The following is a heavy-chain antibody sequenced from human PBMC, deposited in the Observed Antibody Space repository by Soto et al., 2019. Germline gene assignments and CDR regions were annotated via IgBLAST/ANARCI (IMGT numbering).Heavy chain of an antibody. V-gene: IGHV3-33*01. CDR1: GFTFSSYG. D-gene: IGHD1-26*01. J-gene: IGHJ6*03. CDR2: IWYDGSNT. Sequence: GGSLILSCAASGFTFSSYGMHWVRQAPGKGLEWVAVIWYDGSNTYYADSVKGRFTISRDNSKNTLYLQMNSLRAEDTAVYYCARVGDSGYYMDVWGKGTTVTVSS. CDR3: ARVGDSGYYMDV.